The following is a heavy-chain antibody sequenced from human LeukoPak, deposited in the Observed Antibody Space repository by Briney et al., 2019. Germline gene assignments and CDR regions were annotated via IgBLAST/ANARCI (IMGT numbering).Heavy chain of an antibody. CDR3: VRTPPNWGFDY. D-gene: IGHD7-27*01. CDR2: MSPNSGDT. CDR1: GYTFTGYY. Sequence: ASVKVSCKASGYTFTGYYMHRVRQATGQGLEWMGWMSPNSGDTGYAQKFQGRVTMTSDSSISTAYMELSSLRSEDTAIYYCVRTPPNWGFDYWGQGTLVTVSS. J-gene: IGHJ4*02. V-gene: IGHV1-8*02.